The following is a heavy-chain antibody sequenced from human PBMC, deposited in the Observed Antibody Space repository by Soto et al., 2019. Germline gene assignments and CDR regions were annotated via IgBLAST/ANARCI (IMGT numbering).Heavy chain of an antibody. D-gene: IGHD1-26*01. Sequence: QVQLQESGPGLVKPSDTLSLTCAVSGYSISSSNWWGWIRQPPGKGLEWIGYIYYSGTTYYNPSLNSXXTXSXXTSKNQFSLKLTSVTAVDTAGYYCARREIQGPIDYWGQGTLVTVSS. J-gene: IGHJ4*02. CDR3: ARREIQGPIDY. CDR1: GYSISSSNW. V-gene: IGHV4-28*01. CDR2: IYYSGTT.